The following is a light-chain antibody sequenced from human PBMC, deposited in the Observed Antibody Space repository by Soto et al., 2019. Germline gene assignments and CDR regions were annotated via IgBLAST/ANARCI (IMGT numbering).Light chain of an antibody. CDR1: SSDVGSYKL. V-gene: IGLV2-23*01. J-gene: IGLJ2*01. Sequence: QSALTQPASVSGSPGQSITISCTGTSSDVGSYKLVSWYQQHPGKAPRLMIYEGSKRPSGYAXXFSGSKSGNTASLTISGXXAXDXXXXXCCSYVGSSTLIFGGGTKLTVL. CDR3: CSYVGSSTLI. CDR2: EGS.